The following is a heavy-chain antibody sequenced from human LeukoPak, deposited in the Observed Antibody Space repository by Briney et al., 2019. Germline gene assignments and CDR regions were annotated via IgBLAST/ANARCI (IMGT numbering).Heavy chain of an antibody. CDR1: GFTFSNYG. D-gene: IGHD1-26*01. CDR3: GGSPLVGATDY. V-gene: IGHV3-23*01. Sequence: GGSLRLSCAASGFTFSNYGMSWVRQAPGKGLEWISGISGTGGSTYYADSVKGRFTISRDNSKNTLYLQMNSLRAEDTAIYYCGGSPLVGATDYWGQGTLVTVSS. J-gene: IGHJ4*02. CDR2: ISGTGGST.